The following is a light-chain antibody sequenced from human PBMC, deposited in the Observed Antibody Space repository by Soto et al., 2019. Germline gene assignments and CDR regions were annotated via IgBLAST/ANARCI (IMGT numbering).Light chain of an antibody. CDR1: QSVLYSSNNKNY. J-gene: IGKJ3*01. CDR3: QHYYLGPFT. Sequence: DIVMTQSPDSLAVSLGERATINCKSSQSVLYSSNNKNYLAWYQQKPGQPPKLLIYWASTRGSGVPDRFSGSGSGTDFTLTISSLQAEDVAVYFCQHYYLGPFTFGPGTKVDIK. V-gene: IGKV4-1*01. CDR2: WAS.